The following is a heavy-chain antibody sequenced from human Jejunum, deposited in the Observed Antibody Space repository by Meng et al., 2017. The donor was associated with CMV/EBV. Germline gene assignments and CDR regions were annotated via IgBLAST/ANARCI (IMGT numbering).Heavy chain of an antibody. J-gene: IGHJ4*02. Sequence: SGFTFSAYSMNLVRQAPGKGLQWVSFINGRSSGIKYTDSVEGRFTISRDNAKNSLYLQMNSLRAEDTAAYYCVRDVADGTSAGLGYWGQGTLVTVSS. CDR3: VRDVADGTSAGLGY. CDR2: INGRSSGI. CDR1: GFTFSAYS. D-gene: IGHD1/OR15-1a*01. V-gene: IGHV3-48*04.